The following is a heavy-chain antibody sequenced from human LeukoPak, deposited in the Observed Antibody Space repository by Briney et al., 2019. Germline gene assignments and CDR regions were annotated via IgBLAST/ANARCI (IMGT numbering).Heavy chain of an antibody. J-gene: IGHJ3*02. V-gene: IGHV5-51*01. CDR1: GYSFTSYW. CDR3: ARAVGLQGHFDI. Sequence: GESLKISCKGSGYSFTSYWVGWVRQMPGKGLEWMGIIYPGDSDTKYSPSFQGQVTISADKSISTASLQWNSLKASDTAMYYCARAVGLQGHFDIWGQGTMVTVSP. CDR2: IYPGDSDT. D-gene: IGHD1-26*01.